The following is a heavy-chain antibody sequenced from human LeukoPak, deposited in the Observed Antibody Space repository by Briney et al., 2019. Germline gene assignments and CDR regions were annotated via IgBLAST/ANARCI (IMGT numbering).Heavy chain of an antibody. CDR3: AREAGGVCSSTSCYFDY. J-gene: IGHJ4*02. CDR1: GYTFTGYY. D-gene: IGHD2-2*01. V-gene: IGHV1-2*02. CDR2: INPNSGGT. Sequence: ASVKVSCKASGYTFTGYYMHWVRQAPGQGLEWMGWINPNSGGTNYAQKFQGRVTMTRDTSISTAYMELSRLRSDDTAVYYCAREAGGVCSSTSCYFDYWGQGTLVTVSS.